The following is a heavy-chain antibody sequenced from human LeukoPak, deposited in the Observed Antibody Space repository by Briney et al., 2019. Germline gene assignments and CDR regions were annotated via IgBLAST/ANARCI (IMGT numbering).Heavy chain of an antibody. V-gene: IGHV3-23*01. J-gene: IGHJ6*03. CDR2: ISGSGGST. CDR1: GFTFSSYG. CDR3: AKDVIVATILSRRKYYYYMDV. D-gene: IGHD5-12*01. Sequence: GGSLRLSCAASGFTFSSYGMSWVRQAPGKGLEWVSAISGSGGSTYYADSVKGRFTISRDNSKNTLYLQMNSLRAEDTAVYYCAKDVIVATILSRRKYYYYMDVWGKGPRSPSP.